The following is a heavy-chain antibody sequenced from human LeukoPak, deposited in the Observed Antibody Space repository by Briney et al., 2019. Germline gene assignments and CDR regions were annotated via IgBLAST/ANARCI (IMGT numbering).Heavy chain of an antibody. CDR1: GGSFSGYY. D-gene: IGHD6-19*01. CDR2: INHSGST. Sequence: SETLSLTCAVYGGSFSGYYWSWIRQPPGKGLEWIREINHSGSTNYNPSLKSRVTISVDTSKNQFSLKLSSVTAADTAVYYCASIAVAGTRWGQGTLVTVSS. V-gene: IGHV4-34*01. CDR3: ASIAVAGTR. J-gene: IGHJ4*02.